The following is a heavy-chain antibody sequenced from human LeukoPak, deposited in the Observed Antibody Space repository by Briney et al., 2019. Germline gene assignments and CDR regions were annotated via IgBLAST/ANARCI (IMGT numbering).Heavy chain of an antibody. Sequence: SETLSLTCTVSGGSISSYYWSWIRQPPGKGLEWIGYIYYSGSTNYNPSLNSQVTISVDTSKNQFSLKLSSVTAADTAVYYCARDLLGGDDAFDTWGQGTMVTVSS. J-gene: IGHJ3*02. CDR3: ARDLLGGDDAFDT. CDR2: IYYSGST. V-gene: IGHV4-59*01. CDR1: GGSISSYY.